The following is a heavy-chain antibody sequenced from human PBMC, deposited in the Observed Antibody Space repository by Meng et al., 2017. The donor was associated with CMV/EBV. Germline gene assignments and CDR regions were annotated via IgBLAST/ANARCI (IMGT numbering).Heavy chain of an antibody. CDR2: INHSRST. Sequence: SETLSLTCAVYGGSFSGYYWSWIRQPPGKGLEWIGEINHSRSTNYNPSLKSRVTISVDTSKNQFSLKLSSVTAADTAVYYCARSTMVRGVITRYFDLWGRGTLVTVSS. V-gene: IGHV4-34*01. D-gene: IGHD3-10*01. CDR3: ARSTMVRGVITRYFDL. J-gene: IGHJ2*01. CDR1: GGSFSGYY.